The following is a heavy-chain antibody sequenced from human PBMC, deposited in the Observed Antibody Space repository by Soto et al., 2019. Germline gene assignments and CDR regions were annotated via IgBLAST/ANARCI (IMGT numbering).Heavy chain of an antibody. CDR2: IIPIFGTA. J-gene: IGHJ6*02. CDR1: GGTFSSYA. CDR3: ARGESSTRDYYYYYGMDV. V-gene: IGHV1-69*13. D-gene: IGHD6-6*01. Sequence: ASVKVSCKASGGTFSSYAISWVRQAPGQGLEWMGGIIPIFGTANYAQKFQGRVTITADESTSTAYMELSSLRSEDTAVYYCARGESSTRDYYYYYGMDVWGQGTTVTVYS.